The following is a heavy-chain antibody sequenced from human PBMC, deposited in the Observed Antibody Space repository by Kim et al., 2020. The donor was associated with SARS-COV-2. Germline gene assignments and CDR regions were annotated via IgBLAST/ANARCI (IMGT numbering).Heavy chain of an antibody. CDR1: GFTFSGYA. CDR2: ISASGDFT. V-gene: IGHV3-23*01. J-gene: IGHJ4*02. Sequence: GGSLRLTCAASGFTFSGYAMKWVRQVPGKGLERVSAISASGDFTYSADSVKGRVTTSRDNSKNKMYLQMNSLRAEDTAVYYCAKGSVTKSFDYWGQGSLVTVSS. D-gene: IGHD2-8*01. CDR3: AKGSVTKSFDY.